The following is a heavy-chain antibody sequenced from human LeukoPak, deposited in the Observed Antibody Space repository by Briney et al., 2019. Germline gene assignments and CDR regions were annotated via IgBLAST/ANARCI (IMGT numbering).Heavy chain of an antibody. Sequence: SSETLSLTCTVSGGSISSSSYYWVWIRQPPGKGLEWIGSIYYSGSTYYNPALKRRVTISVDTSTNQFSLKLSSVTAADTAVYYCARHAAYYYDSTGYLDYWGQGTLVTVSS. CDR1: GGSISSSSYY. J-gene: IGHJ4*02. CDR2: IYYSGST. D-gene: IGHD3-22*01. CDR3: ARHAAYYYDSTGYLDY. V-gene: IGHV4-39*01.